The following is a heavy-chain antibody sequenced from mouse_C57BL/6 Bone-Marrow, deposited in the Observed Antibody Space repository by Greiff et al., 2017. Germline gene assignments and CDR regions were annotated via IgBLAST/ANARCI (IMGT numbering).Heavy chain of an antibody. V-gene: IGHV1-5*01. D-gene: IGHD1-1*01. CDR3: TRKTPYLLLSAWFAY. J-gene: IGHJ3*01. CDR2: IYPGNSDT. Sequence: DVQLQESGTVLARPGASVKMSCKTSGYTFTSYWMHWVKQRPGQGLEWIGAIYPGNSDTSYNQKFKGKAKLTAVTSASTAYMELSSLTNEDSAVYYCTRKTPYLLLSAWFAYWGQGTLVTVSA. CDR1: GYTFTSYW.